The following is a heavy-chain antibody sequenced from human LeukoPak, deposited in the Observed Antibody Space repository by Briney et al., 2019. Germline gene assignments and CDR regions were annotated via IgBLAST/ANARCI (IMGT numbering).Heavy chain of an antibody. Sequence: GGSLRLSCAASGFTFSSYEMNWVRQAPGKGLEWVSYISSSGSTIYSADSVKGRFTISRDNTKNSLYLQMNSLRAEGTAVYYCARCEALRGVLFDYWGQGTLVTVSS. V-gene: IGHV3-48*03. J-gene: IGHJ4*02. CDR2: ISSSGSTI. D-gene: IGHD3-10*01. CDR1: GFTFSSYE. CDR3: ARCEALRGVLFDY.